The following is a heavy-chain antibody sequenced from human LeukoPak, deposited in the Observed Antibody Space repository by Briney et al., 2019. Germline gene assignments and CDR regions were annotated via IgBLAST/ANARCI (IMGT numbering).Heavy chain of an antibody. Sequence: PGGSLRLSCTASGFTFGDYAMSWFRQAPGKGLEWVGFIRSKAYGGTTEYAASVKGRFTISRDDSKSIAYLQMNSLKTEDTAVYYCTRDQIVVVPAAIDGDYYYMDVWGKGTTVTVSS. V-gene: IGHV3-49*03. CDR2: IRSKAYGGTT. CDR3: TRDQIVVVPAAIDGDYYYMDV. D-gene: IGHD2-2*02. CDR1: GFTFGDYA. J-gene: IGHJ6*03.